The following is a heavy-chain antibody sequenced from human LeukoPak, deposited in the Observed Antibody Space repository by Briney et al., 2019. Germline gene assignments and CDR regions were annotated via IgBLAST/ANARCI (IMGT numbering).Heavy chain of an antibody. CDR1: GFTFSSYA. J-gene: IGHJ4*02. CDR2: ISGNGGST. D-gene: IGHD6-13*01. CDR3: AKDNSSSWYRPFTSYLQRQIFDY. V-gene: IGHV3-23*01. Sequence: GGSLRLSCAAPGFTFSSYAMSWVRQAPGKGLEWVSAISGNGGSTYYADSVKGRFTISRDNSKNTLYLQMNSLRAEDTAVYYCAKDNSSSWYRPFTSYLQRQIFDYWGQGTLVTVSS.